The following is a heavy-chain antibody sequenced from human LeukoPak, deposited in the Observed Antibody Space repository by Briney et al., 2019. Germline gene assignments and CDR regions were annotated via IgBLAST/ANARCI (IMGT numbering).Heavy chain of an antibody. D-gene: IGHD2-15*01. V-gene: IGHV7-4-1*02. CDR3: ARGGYCSGGSCYRGGDY. Sequence: ASVKVSCKASGYTFTSYAMNWVRQAPGQGLEWMGWINTNTGNPTYAQGFTGRFVFSLDTSVSTAYLQISSLKAEDTAVYYCARGGYCSGGSCYRGGDYWGQGTLVTVSS. CDR2: INTNTGNP. J-gene: IGHJ4*02. CDR1: GYTFTSYA.